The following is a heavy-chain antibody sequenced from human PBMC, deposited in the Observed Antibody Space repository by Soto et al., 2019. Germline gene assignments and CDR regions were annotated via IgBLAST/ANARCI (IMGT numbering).Heavy chain of an antibody. Sequence: ASVKVSCKASGGTFSSYTISWVRQAPGQGLEWMGRIIPILGIANYAQKFQGRVTITADKSTSTAYMELSSRRSEDTAVYYCASTSGDTVVFGGANYYYYYYMDVWGKGTTVTVSS. CDR3: ASTSGDTVVFGGANYYYYYYMDV. CDR1: GGTFSSYT. D-gene: IGHD3-10*01. CDR2: IIPILGIA. V-gene: IGHV1-69*02. J-gene: IGHJ6*03.